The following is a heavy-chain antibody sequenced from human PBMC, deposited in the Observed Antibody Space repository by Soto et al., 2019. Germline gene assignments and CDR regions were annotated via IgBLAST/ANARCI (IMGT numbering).Heavy chain of an antibody. CDR2: INYSGST. D-gene: IGHD1-26*01. Sequence: PSDTLSLTCIVSSGSMSISLNHWGWIRQPPGKGLEWIGNINYSGSTYYNPSLQSRLTISVDTSKNQFSLKLSSVTAADTAVYDCARRRSGYFDYWGQGILVTVSS. CDR1: SGSMSISLNH. V-gene: IGHV4-39*01. CDR3: ARRRSGYFDY. J-gene: IGHJ4*02.